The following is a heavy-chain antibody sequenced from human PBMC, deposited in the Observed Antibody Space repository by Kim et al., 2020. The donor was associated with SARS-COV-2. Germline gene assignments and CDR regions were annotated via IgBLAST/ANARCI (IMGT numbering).Heavy chain of an antibody. CDR3: ARGAEGDV. Sequence: GGSLRLSCEASGFIFRDYYMCWIRQTPGRGLEWLSYISSWDNTIYYADSARGRFTISRDNTKNSLFLQMSNLRADDTAVYYCARGAEGDVWGQGTMVTVSS. CDR2: ISSWDNTI. J-gene: IGHJ3*01. V-gene: IGHV3-11*01. CDR1: GFIFRDYY.